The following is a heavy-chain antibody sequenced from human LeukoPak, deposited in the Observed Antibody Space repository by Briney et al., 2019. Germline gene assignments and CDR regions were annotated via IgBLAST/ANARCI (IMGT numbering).Heavy chain of an antibody. V-gene: IGHV4-39*07. CDR3: ARYLAVAGYFDY. J-gene: IGHJ4*02. CDR1: GGSISSSSYY. Sequence: PSETLSLTCTASGGSISSSSYYWGWIRQPPGKGLEWIGSIYYSGSTYYNPSLKSRVTISVDTSKNQFSLKLSSVTAADTAVYYCARYLAVAGYFDYWGQGTLVTVSS. CDR2: IYYSGST. D-gene: IGHD6-19*01.